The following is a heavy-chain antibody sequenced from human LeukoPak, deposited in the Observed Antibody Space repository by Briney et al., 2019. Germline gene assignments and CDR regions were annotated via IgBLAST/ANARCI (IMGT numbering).Heavy chain of an antibody. CDR2: ISGSGGST. J-gene: IGHJ4*02. CDR1: GFTFSRYA. Sequence: GSLRLSCAASGFTFSRYAMSWVRQAPGKGLEWVSAISGSGGSTYYADSVKGRFTISRDNSKNTLYLQMNSLSAEDTAVYYCAKEQGQQLVLNPFDYWGQGTLVTVSS. V-gene: IGHV3-23*01. D-gene: IGHD6-13*01. CDR3: AKEQGQQLVLNPFDY.